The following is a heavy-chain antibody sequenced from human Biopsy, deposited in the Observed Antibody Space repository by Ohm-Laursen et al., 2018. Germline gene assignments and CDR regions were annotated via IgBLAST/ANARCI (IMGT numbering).Heavy chain of an antibody. Sequence: SLGLSCSASGFAFSDYSMNWVRQAPGKGLEWVASISSTSNHIHYVDSVWGRFTISRDNAENSLYLEMNSLRVEDTAVYYCAKDDYDRVSSGYYFDYWGQGTLVSVSS. D-gene: IGHD3-10*02. CDR2: ISSTSNHI. V-gene: IGHV3-21*01. CDR3: AKDDYDRVSSGYYFDY. J-gene: IGHJ4*02. CDR1: GFAFSDYS.